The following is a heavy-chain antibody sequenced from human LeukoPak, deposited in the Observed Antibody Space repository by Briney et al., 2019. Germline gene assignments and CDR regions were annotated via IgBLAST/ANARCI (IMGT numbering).Heavy chain of an antibody. V-gene: IGHV4-34*01. CDR3: ARRARIAVAGHYYYYYMDV. D-gene: IGHD6-19*01. J-gene: IGHJ6*03. CDR1: GGSFNDYY. CDR2: INHSGST. Sequence: SETLSLTCAVYGGSFNDYYWTWIRQSPGKGLEWIGEINHSGSTSYNPSLKSRATISVDTSKNQFSLKLSSVTAADTAVYYCARRARIAVAGHYYYYYMDVWGKGTTVTVSS.